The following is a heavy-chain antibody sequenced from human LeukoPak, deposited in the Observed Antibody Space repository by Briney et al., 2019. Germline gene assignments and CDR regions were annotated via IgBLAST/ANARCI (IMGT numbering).Heavy chain of an antibody. Sequence: ASVKVSCKASGYTFTSYAMNWVRQAPGQGLEWMGWISTNTGNPTYAQGFTGRFVFSLDTSVSTAYLQISSLKAEDTAVYYCARDPPPSYDFWSGYYKGGFDYWGQGTLVTVSS. CDR1: GYTFTSYA. D-gene: IGHD3-3*01. CDR3: ARDPPPSYDFWSGYYKGGFDY. CDR2: ISTNTGNP. V-gene: IGHV7-4-1*02. J-gene: IGHJ4*02.